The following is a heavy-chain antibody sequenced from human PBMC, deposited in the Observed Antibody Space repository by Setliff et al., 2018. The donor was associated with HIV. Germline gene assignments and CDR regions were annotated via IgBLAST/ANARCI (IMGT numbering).Heavy chain of an antibody. CDR1: GGFISSYY. D-gene: IGHD6-13*01. CDR3: ARGAIAAAGDFDY. V-gene: IGHV4-4*07. CDR2: IYTSGST. J-gene: IGHJ4*02. Sequence: SETLSLTCTVSGGFISSYYWNWIRQPAGKGLEWIGRIYTSGSTNYNPSLKSRVTMSVDTSKNQFSLRLSSVTAADTAVYYCARGAIAAAGDFDYWGQGILVTVS.